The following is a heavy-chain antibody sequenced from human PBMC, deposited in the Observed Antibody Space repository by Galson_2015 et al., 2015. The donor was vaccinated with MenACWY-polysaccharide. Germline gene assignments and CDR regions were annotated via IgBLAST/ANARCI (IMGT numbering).Heavy chain of an antibody. CDR2: ISSAGST. CDR3: AKGASRYYDSSSYYSI. J-gene: IGHJ4*02. CDR1: GFTFTSLA. V-gene: IGHV3-23*01. D-gene: IGHD3-22*01. Sequence: SLRLSCAASGFTFTSLAMNWVRRAPGKGLEWVSGISSAGSTYIAGSVRGRFTISRDNSKNTLYLQMNSLRAEDTAVYYCAKGASRYYDSSSYYSIWGQGTLVTVSS.